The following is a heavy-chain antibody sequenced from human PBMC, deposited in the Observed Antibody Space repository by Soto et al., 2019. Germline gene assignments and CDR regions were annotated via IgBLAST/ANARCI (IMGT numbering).Heavy chain of an antibody. J-gene: IGHJ4*02. Sequence: PSATLSLPCAVSGGSISSGGYSWSWIRQPPGKGLEWIGYIYHSGSTYYNPSLKSRVTISVDRSKNQFSLKLSSVTAADTAVYYCARVGSRNSTSHNPLYYFDYWGQVTLVTVSS. CDR2: IYHSGST. CDR1: GGSISSGGYS. V-gene: IGHV4-30-2*01. D-gene: IGHD2-2*01. CDR3: ARVGSRNSTSHNPLYYFDY.